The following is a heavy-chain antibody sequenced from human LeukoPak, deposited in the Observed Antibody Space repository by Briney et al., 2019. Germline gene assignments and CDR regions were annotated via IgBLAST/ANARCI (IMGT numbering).Heavy chain of an antibody. Sequence: KASETLSLTCTVSGGSISSGGYYWSWIRQPPGKGLEWIGYIYHSGSTYYNPSLKSRVTISVDTSKNQFSLKLSSVTAADTAVYYCARSGNYDFWSGSAYYFDYWGQGTLVTVSS. CDR1: GGSISSGGYY. CDR2: IYHSGST. J-gene: IGHJ4*02. CDR3: ARSGNYDFWSGSAYYFDY. V-gene: IGHV4-30-2*01. D-gene: IGHD3-3*01.